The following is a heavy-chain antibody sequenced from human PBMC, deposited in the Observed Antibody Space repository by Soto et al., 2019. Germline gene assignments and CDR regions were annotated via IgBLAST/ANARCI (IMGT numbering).Heavy chain of an antibody. D-gene: IGHD3-22*01. J-gene: IGHJ4*02. Sequence: SEALSVTCVVYGGSFSGYFWSWIRQPPGKGLEWIGEINHSGSTNSNPSLKSRVTMSVDTSKNQFSLKLSSVTAADTAVYYCARGISMIVEVQRDAPDKYYFNSWSQGPLVTVSS. CDR3: ARGISMIVEVQRDAPDKYYFNS. CDR1: GGSFSGYF. CDR2: INHSGST. V-gene: IGHV4-34*01.